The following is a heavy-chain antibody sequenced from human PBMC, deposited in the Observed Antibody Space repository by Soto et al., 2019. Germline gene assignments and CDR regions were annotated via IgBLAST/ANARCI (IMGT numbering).Heavy chain of an antibody. CDR2: ISAYNSNT. CDR3: ARDFSTVVTPGY. J-gene: IGHJ4*02. V-gene: IGHV1-18*01. Sequence: QVQLVQSGAEVKKPGASVKVSCKASGYTFTRYGISWVRQAPGQGLEWMGWISAYNSNTNYAQKLQGRITLTTDTSTSTAYIELRSLRSDDTAVYSCARDFSTVVTPGYRGQGTLVTVSS. CDR1: GYTFTRYG. D-gene: IGHD4-17*01.